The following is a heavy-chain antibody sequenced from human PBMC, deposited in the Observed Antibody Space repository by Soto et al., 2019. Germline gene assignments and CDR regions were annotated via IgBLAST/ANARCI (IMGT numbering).Heavy chain of an antibody. J-gene: IGHJ3*01. CDR1: GFTFSSYG. D-gene: IGHD3-22*01. CDR2: ISYDGSIK. CDR3: ATPNYYDSSGFLNDAFDV. V-gene: IGHV3-30*03. Sequence: QVQLVESGGGVVQPGRSLRLSCAASGFTFSSYGMHWVRQAPGKGLEWVAVISYDGSIKYYEDSVKGRLTISRDNSKSTLYLHVNSLRAEDTAVYYCATPNYYDSSGFLNDAFDVWGQGTMVTVSS.